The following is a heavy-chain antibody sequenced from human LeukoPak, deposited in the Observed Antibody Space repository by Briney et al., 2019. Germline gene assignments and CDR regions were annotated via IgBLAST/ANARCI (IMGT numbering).Heavy chain of an antibody. CDR2: INPNSGGT. J-gene: IGHJ4*02. V-gene: IGHV1-2*02. CDR1: GYTFTGYY. D-gene: IGHD3-16*01. CDR3: ARDSNAWSGGEY. Sequence: ASVKVSCKASGYTFTGYYMHWVRQAPGQGLEWMGWINPNSGGTNYAQKFQGRVTMTRDTSIRTAYMELSSLRSDDTAIYYCARDSNAWSGGEYWGQGTLVTVSS.